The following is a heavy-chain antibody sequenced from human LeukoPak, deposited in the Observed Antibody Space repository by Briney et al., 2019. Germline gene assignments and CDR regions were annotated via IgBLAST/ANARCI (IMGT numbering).Heavy chain of an antibody. CDR3: ARGIWTSHVVGYYFDS. V-gene: IGHV1-3*03. J-gene: IGHJ4*02. CDR2: INAGNGKT. D-gene: IGHD6-13*01. CDR1: GYTFTNYA. Sequence: ASVKVSCKASGYTFTNYAVNWVRQASGQRLEWMGWINAGNGKTKYSQEFQGRVTITRDTSASTAYVELSSLRSEDMAVYYCARGIWTSHVVGYYFDSWGQGTLVTVSS.